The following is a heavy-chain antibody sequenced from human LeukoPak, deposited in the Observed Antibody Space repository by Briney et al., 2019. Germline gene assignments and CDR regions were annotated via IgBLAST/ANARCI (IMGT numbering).Heavy chain of an antibody. J-gene: IGHJ4*02. CDR1: GGSISSSSCY. V-gene: IGHV4-39*07. D-gene: IGHD3-16*02. Sequence: SETLSLTCTVSGGSISSSSCYWGWIRQPPGKGLEWIGSIYYSGSTYYNPSLKSRVTISVDTSKNQFSLKLSSVTAADTAVYYCARHYDYVWGSYRPREDYFDYWGQGTLVTVSS. CDR2: IYYSGST. CDR3: ARHYDYVWGSYRPREDYFDY.